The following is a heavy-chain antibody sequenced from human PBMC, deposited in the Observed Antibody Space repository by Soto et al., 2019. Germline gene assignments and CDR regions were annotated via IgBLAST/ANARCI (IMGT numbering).Heavy chain of an antibody. CDR2: IYYNGTT. CDR3: GLILGGYTYGLDY. CDR1: GGSISSDDYY. J-gene: IGHJ4*02. Sequence: QVRLQESGPGLVKPSQTLSLTCTVSGGSISSDDYYWSWIRQSPGKGLAYIGSIYYNGTTNYDPSLKSRLTXSXDXXKNQFSLKLSSVTAADTAVYARGLILGGYTYGLDYWGQGTLIPVSS. V-gene: IGHV4-30-4*01. D-gene: IGHD5-18*01.